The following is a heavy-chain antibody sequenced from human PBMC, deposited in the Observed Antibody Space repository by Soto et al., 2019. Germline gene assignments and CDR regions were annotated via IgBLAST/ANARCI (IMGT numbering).Heavy chain of an antibody. D-gene: IGHD4-4*01. CDR2: INPSGGST. CDR1: GYTFTSYY. CDR3: ARECATVTREYYFDY. Sequence: ASVKVSCKASGYTFTSYYMHWVRQAPGQGLEWMGIINPSGGSTSYAQKFQGRVTMTRDTSTSTVYMELSSLRSEDTAVYYCARECATVTREYYFDYWGQGTLVTVSS. J-gene: IGHJ4*02. V-gene: IGHV1-46*01.